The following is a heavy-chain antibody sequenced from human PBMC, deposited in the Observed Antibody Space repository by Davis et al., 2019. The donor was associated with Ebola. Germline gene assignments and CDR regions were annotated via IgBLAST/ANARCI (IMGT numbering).Heavy chain of an antibody. D-gene: IGHD4-17*01. CDR3: ARGQLMDYGDYLDY. V-gene: IGHV3-21*01. J-gene: IGHJ4*02. Sequence: GGSLRLSCAASGFNFNTYSMNWVRQAPGKGLEWVSSISSSDIYIHYADSVKGRFTISRDNAKSSLYLQLNSLTAEDTAVYYCARGQLMDYGDYLDYWGQGTLVTVSS. CDR1: GFNFNTYS. CDR2: ISSSDIYI.